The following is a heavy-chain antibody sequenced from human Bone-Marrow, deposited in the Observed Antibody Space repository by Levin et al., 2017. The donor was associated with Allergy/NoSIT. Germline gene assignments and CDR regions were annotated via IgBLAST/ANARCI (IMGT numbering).Heavy chain of an antibody. D-gene: IGHD6-19*01. CDR3: VRVGDLATSGWKYWYVDR. CDR1: GFIFSNSG. J-gene: IGHJ2*01. V-gene: IGHV3-33*01. CDR2: IWFDESNK. Sequence: GESLKISCVASGFIFSNSGMHWVRQAPGKGLEWVAVIWFDESNKYYADSVKGRFTVSRDNSKNTMYLQMDSLRAEDTAVYYCVRVGDLATSGWKYWYVDRWGRGTLVTVSS.